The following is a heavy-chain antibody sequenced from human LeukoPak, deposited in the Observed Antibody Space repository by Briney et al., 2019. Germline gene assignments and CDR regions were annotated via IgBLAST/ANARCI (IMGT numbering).Heavy chain of an antibody. V-gene: IGHV4-39*02. Sequence: PSETLSLTCTVSGGSISSSSYYWGWIRQPPGKGLEWIGSIYYSGSTYYNPSLRSRVTISVDTSKNQFSLKLSSVTAADTAVYYCARDHYDIYLGPIGYWGQGSLVTVSS. CDR3: ARDHYDIYLGPIGY. J-gene: IGHJ4*02. D-gene: IGHD3-9*01. CDR1: GGSISSSSYY. CDR2: IYYSGST.